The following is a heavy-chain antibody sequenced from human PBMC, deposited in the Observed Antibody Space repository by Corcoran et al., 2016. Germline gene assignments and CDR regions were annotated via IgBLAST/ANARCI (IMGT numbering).Heavy chain of an antibody. Sequence: QVQLVQSGAEVKKPGASVKVSCKAYGYTFTSYYMHWVRQAPGQGLEWMGIINPSGGSTSYAQKFQGRVTMTRDTSTSTVYMELSSLRSEDTDVYYCARESVVVPAATSYGMDVWGQGTMVTVSS. CDR3: ARESVVVPAATSYGMDV. V-gene: IGHV1-46*01. CDR2: INPSGGST. J-gene: IGHJ6*02. CDR1: GYTFTSYY. D-gene: IGHD2-2*01.